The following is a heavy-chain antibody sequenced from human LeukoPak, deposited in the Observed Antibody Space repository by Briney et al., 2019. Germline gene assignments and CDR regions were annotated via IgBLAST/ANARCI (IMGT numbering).Heavy chain of an antibody. Sequence: GGSLRLSCAASGFTFSSYWMSWVRQAPGKGLEWVANIKQDGSEKYYVDSVKGRFTISRDNAKNSLYLQMNSLRAEDTAVYYCAREPSDPYDSPAEGFDYWGQGTLVTVSS. CDR1: GFTFSSYW. D-gene: IGHD3-22*01. J-gene: IGHJ4*02. CDR3: AREPSDPYDSPAEGFDY. CDR2: IKQDGSEK. V-gene: IGHV3-7*01.